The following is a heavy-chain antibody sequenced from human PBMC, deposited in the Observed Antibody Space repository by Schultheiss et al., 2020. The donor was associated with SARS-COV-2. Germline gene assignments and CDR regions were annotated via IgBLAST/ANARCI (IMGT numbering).Heavy chain of an antibody. Sequence: GESLKISCAASGFTFSNAWMSWVRQAPGKGLEWVGRIKSKTDGGTTDYAAPVKGRFTISRDDSKNTLYLQMNSLKTEDTAVYYCTTERVRGANGYYYYYYGMDVWGQGTTVTVSS. V-gene: IGHV3-15*01. CDR2: IKSKTDGGTT. CDR3: TTERVRGANGYYYYYYGMDV. J-gene: IGHJ6*02. CDR1: GFTFSNAW. D-gene: IGHD3-10*01.